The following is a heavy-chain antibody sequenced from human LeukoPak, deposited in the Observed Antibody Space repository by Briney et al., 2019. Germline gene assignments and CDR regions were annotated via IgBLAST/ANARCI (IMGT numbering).Heavy chain of an antibody. D-gene: IGHD6-13*01. CDR1: GGSFSGYY. V-gene: IGHV4-34*01. Sequence: PSETLSLTCAVYGGSFSGYYWSWIRQPPGKGLEWIGEINHSGSTNYNPSLKGRVTISVDTSKNQSSLKLSSVTAADTAVYYCAREQLAAAGTSGWFDPWGQGTLVTVSS. CDR3: AREQLAAAGTSGWFDP. J-gene: IGHJ5*02. CDR2: INHSGST.